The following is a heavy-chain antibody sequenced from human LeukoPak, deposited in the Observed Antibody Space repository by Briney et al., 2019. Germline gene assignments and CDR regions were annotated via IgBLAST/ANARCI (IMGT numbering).Heavy chain of an antibody. CDR3: ARDSFREYYDFWSGYYLANWFDP. V-gene: IGHV4-38-2*02. CDR1: GYSISSGYY. D-gene: IGHD3-3*01. J-gene: IGHJ5*02. CDR2: IYHSGST. Sequence: SETLSLTCTVSGYSISSGYYWGWIRQPPGKGLEWIGSIYHSGSTYYNPSLKSRVTISVDTSKNQFSLKLSSVTAADTAVYYCARDSFREYYDFWSGYYLANWFDPWGQGTLVTVSS.